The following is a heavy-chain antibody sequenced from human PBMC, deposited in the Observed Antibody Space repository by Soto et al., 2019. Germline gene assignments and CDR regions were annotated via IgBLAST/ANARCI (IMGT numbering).Heavy chain of an antibody. CDR2: ISYDGINR. Sequence: GGSLRLSCAASGFTFTCYGMRWVLQAPGEGLEWVAVISYDGINRYYADSVKGRFTISRDNSKNTLYLQMNSLRAEDTAMYYCAKDLRTPGRLYYDSDYLLPRDSWGQGTMVNVS. D-gene: IGHD3-22*01. V-gene: IGHV3-30*18. CDR3: AKDLRTPGRLYYDSDYLLPRDS. J-gene: IGHJ4*02. CDR1: GFTFTCYG.